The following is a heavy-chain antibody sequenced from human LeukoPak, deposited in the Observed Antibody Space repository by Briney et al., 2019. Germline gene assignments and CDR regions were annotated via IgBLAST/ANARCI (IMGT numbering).Heavy chain of an antibody. J-gene: IGHJ3*02. V-gene: IGHV1-58*02. D-gene: IGHD6-19*01. CDR1: GFTFTSSA. CDR2: IVVGSGNT. CDR3: AAAPGIAVAGTLAFDI. Sequence: SVKVSCKASGFTFTSSAMQWVRQARGQRLEWIGWIVVGSGNTNYAQKFQERVTITRDMSTSTAYMELSSLRSEHTAVYYCAAAPGIAVAGTLAFDIWGQGTMVTVSP.